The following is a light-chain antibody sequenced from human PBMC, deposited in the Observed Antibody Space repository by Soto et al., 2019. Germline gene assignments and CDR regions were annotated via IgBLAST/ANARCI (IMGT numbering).Light chain of an antibody. CDR1: QSVSRY. V-gene: IGKV3-11*01. CDR3: QQRSNWPPGLT. Sequence: EIVLTQSPATLSLSPGERATLSCRASQSVSRYLAWYQQKPGQATRLLIYDASNRATGIPARFSGSGSGTDFTLTISSLEPEDFAVYYCQQRSNWPPGLTFGGGTKVEIK. J-gene: IGKJ4*01. CDR2: DAS.